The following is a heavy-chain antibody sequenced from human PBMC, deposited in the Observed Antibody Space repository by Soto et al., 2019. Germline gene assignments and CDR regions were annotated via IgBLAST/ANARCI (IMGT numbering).Heavy chain of an antibody. V-gene: IGHV1-2*02. J-gene: IGHJ4*02. CDR2: NDPKSGGT. CDR3: ARVSVDVPE. Sequence: QLVQSGAEAKKPGAPVRDSCKPSGPTFIAYYIHWVRQAPGQGLEWMGWNDPKSGGTTYEQKFLGRFTMNRDTSINTAYMDLNRLTSDDTAVYYCARVSVDVPEWGQGTLISVSS. D-gene: IGHD5-12*01. CDR1: GPTFIAYY.